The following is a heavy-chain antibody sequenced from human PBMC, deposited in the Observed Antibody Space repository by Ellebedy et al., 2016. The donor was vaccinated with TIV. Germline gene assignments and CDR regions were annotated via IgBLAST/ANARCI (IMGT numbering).Heavy chain of an antibody. J-gene: IGHJ1*01. CDR1: GIPFTSYA. CDR2: ISYDGRNK. CDR3: ATDGGRWFDCDFQH. D-gene: IGHD3-9*01. V-gene: IGHV3-30*04. Sequence: PGGSLRLSCAASGIPFTSYALHCVRQSQGKGLAWVAVISYDGRNKYADSVKGRFTFSRDNYKHTVFLQMNTLRPEDTAVYYCATDGGRWFDCDFQHWGQGTLVIVSA.